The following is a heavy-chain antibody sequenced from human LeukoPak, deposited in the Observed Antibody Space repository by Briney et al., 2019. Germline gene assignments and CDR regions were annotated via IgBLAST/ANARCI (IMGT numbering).Heavy chain of an antibody. Sequence: PSETLSLTCIVSGGSISSSSYYWGWIRQPAGKGLEWIGRIYTSGSTNYNPSLKSRVTMSVDTSKNQFSLKLSSVTAADTAVYYCARDWYCSSTSCYREAFDIWGQGTMVTVSS. J-gene: IGHJ3*02. V-gene: IGHV4-61*02. D-gene: IGHD2-2*02. CDR1: GGSISSSSYY. CDR3: ARDWYCSSTSCYREAFDI. CDR2: IYTSGST.